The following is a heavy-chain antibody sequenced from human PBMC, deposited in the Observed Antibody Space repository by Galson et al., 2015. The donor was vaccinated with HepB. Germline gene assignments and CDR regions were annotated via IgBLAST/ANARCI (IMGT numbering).Heavy chain of an antibody. CDR2: IYSGGIT. CDR1: GFTVGNNY. D-gene: IGHD5/OR15-5a*01. J-gene: IGHJ5*02. CDR3: AKGLNWFDP. Sequence: SLRLSCAVSGFTVGNNYMSWVRHAPGKGLEWVSLIYSGGITRYADSVKGRFTISRDSSSNTLYLHMNSLRAEDTAVYYCAKGLNWFDPWGQGTLVTVST. V-gene: IGHV3-53*01.